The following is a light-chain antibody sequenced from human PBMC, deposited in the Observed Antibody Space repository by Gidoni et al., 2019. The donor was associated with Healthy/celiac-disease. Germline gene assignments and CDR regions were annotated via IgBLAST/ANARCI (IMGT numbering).Light chain of an antibody. V-gene: IGKV3-11*01. J-gene: IGKJ4*01. CDR2: DAS. CDR1: QGVSSY. CDR3: QQRSNWPLT. Sequence: EIVFTQSPATLSLSPGERATLSCRASQGVSSYLAWHQQKPGQAPRLLIYDASNRATGIPARFSGSGSGTDFTLTISSLEPEDIAVYYCQQRSNWPLTFGGGTKVEIK.